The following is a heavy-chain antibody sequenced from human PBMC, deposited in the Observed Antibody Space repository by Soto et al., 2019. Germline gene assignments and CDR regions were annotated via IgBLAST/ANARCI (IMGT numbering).Heavy chain of an antibody. Sequence: GGSLRLSCAASGFTFSRFALHWGRQAPGQGLELVAVVSFHGNAKHYSDPVKGRFTISRDNSRNKLYLQMKALRVEDTALNDWARDRGDIGGRLGYWGQGTQVTVSS. D-gene: IGHD5-12*01. CDR2: VSFHGNAK. J-gene: IGHJ4*02. CDR1: GFTFSRFA. CDR3: ARDRGDIGGRLGY. V-gene: IGHV3-30-3*01.